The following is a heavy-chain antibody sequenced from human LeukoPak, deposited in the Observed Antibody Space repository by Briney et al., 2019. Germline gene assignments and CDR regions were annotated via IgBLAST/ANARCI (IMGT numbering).Heavy chain of an antibody. J-gene: IGHJ4*02. CDR2: ISGSGGST. CDR1: GFTFSSYA. D-gene: IGHD3-22*01. CDR3: AKEGRDYYDSKGSSSFDY. Sequence: QPGGSLRLSCAASGFTFSSYAMSWVRQAPGKGLEWVSAISGSGGSTYYADSVKGRFTISRDNSKNTLYLQMNSLRAEDTAVYYCAKEGRDYYDSKGSSSFDYWGQGTLVTVSS. V-gene: IGHV3-23*01.